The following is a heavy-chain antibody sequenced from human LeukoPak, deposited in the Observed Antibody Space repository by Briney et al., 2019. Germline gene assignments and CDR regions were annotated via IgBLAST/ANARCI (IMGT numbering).Heavy chain of an antibody. CDR1: GYSFTTHW. CDR2: IYPGDSDT. D-gene: IGHD4-17*01. V-gene: IGHV5-51*01. J-gene: IGHJ4*02. Sequence: GESLKISCKGSGYSFTTHWIGWVRQLPGKGLEWMGIIYPGDSDTRYSPSFQGQVTISADKSISTAYLQWSSLKASDTAMYYCARHVQYGAPYYFDYWGQGTLVTVSS. CDR3: ARHVQYGAPYYFDY.